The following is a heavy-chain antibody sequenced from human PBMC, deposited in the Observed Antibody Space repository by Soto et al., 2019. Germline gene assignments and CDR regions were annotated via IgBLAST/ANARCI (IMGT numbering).Heavy chain of an antibody. CDR1: GFSLTTSGVG. CDR3: AHRVLRTVFGLVTTTAIYFVF. D-gene: IGHD3-3*01. Sequence: QITLNESGPTVVRPTETLTLTCRFSGFSLTTSGVGVGWIRQSPGKAPEWLALIYWDDDKRYSASLKSRLTITKDTSKNQVVLTMSDLDPTETATYYCAHRVLRTVFGLVTTTAIYFVFWGQGTPVAVSS. CDR2: IYWDDDK. V-gene: IGHV2-5*02. J-gene: IGHJ4*02.